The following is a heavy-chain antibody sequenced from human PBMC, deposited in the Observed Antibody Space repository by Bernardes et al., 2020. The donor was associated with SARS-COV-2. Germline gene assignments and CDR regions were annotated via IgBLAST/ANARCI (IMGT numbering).Heavy chain of an antibody. V-gene: IGHV4-34*01. CDR1: GGSFSGYY. CDR2: INHSGST. D-gene: IGHD3-10*01. CDR3: ARWGDYGSGTGVYYFDY. J-gene: IGHJ4*02. Sequence: SETLSLTCAVYGGSFSGYYWSWIRQPPGKGLEWIGEINHSGSTNYNPSLKSRVTISVDTSKNQFSLKLSSVTAADTAVYYCARWGDYGSGTGVYYFDYWGQGTLVTVSS.